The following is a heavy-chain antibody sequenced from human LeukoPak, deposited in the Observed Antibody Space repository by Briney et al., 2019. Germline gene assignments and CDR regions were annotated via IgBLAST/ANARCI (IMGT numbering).Heavy chain of an antibody. J-gene: IGHJ4*02. CDR1: GGSISSGGYY. CDR3: ATLGFSSGYYYYFDH. V-gene: IGHV4-31*03. D-gene: IGHD3-22*01. Sequence: PSQTLSLTCTVSGGSISSGGYYWSWIRQQPGKGLEWIGYIYYSGSTYCNPSLKSRVTISVDTSKNQFSLKLSSVTAADTAVYYCATLGFSSGYYYYFDHWGQGTLVTVSS. CDR2: IYYSGST.